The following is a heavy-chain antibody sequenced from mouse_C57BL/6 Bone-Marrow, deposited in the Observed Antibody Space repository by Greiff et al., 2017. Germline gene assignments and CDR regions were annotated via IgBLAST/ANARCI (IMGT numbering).Heavy chain of an antibody. Sequence: EVQLVESGGDLVKPGGSLKLSCAASGFTFSSYGMSWVRQTPDKRLEWVATISSGGSYTYYPDSVKGRFTIAKDNAENTLYLQMSSLKSEDTAMYYCARSHYDYDGGYAMDYWGQGTSVTVSS. CDR2: ISSGGSYT. CDR1: GFTFSSYG. CDR3: ARSHYDYDGGYAMDY. V-gene: IGHV5-6*01. D-gene: IGHD2-4*01. J-gene: IGHJ4*01.